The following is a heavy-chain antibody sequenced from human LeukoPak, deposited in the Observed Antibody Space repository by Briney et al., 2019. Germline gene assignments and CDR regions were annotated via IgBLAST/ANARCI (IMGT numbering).Heavy chain of an antibody. CDR3: AKDHGAAVVPRRFDY. Sequence: GGSLRLSCAAAGFTFNSYAMSWVRQAPGKGPEWVSTIYYAGGDTYYADSVKGRFTVSRDNINNALHLQMDSLRVEDTAVYYCAKDHGAAVVPRRFDYWGRGTLVTVSS. CDR2: IYYAGGDT. V-gene: IGHV3-23*01. CDR1: GFTFNSYA. J-gene: IGHJ4*02. D-gene: IGHD2-21*01.